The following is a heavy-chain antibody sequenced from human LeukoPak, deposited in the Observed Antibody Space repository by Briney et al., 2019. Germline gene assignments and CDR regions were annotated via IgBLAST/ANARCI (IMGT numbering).Heavy chain of an antibody. J-gene: IGHJ4*02. CDR2: TNGDGSGT. V-gene: IGHV3-74*01. D-gene: IGHD6-13*01. CDR3: SREIRPAGTDS. Sequence: GGSPRLSCAASGFTFSTSWIHWVRQAPGPGLGWVARTNGDGSGTGYADSVKGRFSISRDNAKNTLYLQMNSLRAEDTAVYYCSREIRPAGTDSWGQGTLVTVSS. CDR1: GFTFSTSW.